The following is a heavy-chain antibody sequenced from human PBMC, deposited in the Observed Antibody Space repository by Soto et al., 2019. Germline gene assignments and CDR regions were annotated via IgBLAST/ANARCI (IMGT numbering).Heavy chain of an antibody. CDR3: ARMGDGSSAPPDDY. CDR1: GGTFSSYA. J-gene: IGHJ4*02. Sequence: QVQLVQSGAEVKKPGSSVKVSCKASGGTFSSYALSWVRQAPGQGLEWMGGIIPIFGTANYAQKFQGRVTITADESTSTAYMELSSLRSEDTAVYYCARMGDGSSAPPDDYWGQGTLVTVSS. V-gene: IGHV1-69*12. D-gene: IGHD6-6*01. CDR2: IIPIFGTA.